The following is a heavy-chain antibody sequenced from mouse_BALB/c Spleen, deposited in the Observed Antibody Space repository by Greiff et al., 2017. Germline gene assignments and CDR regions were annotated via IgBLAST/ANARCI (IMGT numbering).Heavy chain of an antibody. J-gene: IGHJ1*01. CDR1: GFTFSSYA. V-gene: IGHV5-6-5*01. Sequence: EVQVVESGGGLVKPGGSLKLSCAASGFTFSSYAMSWVRQTPEKRLEWVASISSGGSTYYPDSVKGRFTISRDNARNILYLQMSSLRSEDTAMYYCARGYDWYFDVWGAGTTVTVSS. D-gene: IGHD1-1*01. CDR2: ISSGGST. CDR3: ARGYDWYFDV.